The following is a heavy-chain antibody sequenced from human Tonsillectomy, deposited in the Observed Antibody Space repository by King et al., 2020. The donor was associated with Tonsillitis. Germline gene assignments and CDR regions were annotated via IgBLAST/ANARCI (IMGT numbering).Heavy chain of an antibody. Sequence: QLQESGPGLVKPSETLSLTCTVSGGSISSSSYYWGWIRQPPGQGLEWIGSIYYSGSTYYNPSLKSRVTISVDTSKNQFSLKLSSVTAADTALYYCSITPWRLAELSFFDYWGQGTLVTVSS. CDR1: GGSISSSSYY. CDR2: IYYSGST. J-gene: IGHJ4*02. D-gene: IGHD3-16*02. CDR3: SITPWRLAELSFFDY. V-gene: IGHV4-39*01.